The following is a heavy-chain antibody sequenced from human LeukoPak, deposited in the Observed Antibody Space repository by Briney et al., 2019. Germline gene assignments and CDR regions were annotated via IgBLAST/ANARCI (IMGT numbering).Heavy chain of an antibody. Sequence: GGSLRLSCAASGFTFSSYWMHWVRQAPGKGLVWVSRINSDGSSTSYADSVKGRFTISRDNAKNTLYLQMNSLRADDTAVYYCAKDRGSKRIFDIWGQGTMVTVSS. CDR3: AKDRGSKRIFDI. V-gene: IGHV3-74*01. J-gene: IGHJ3*02. CDR1: GFTFSSYW. CDR2: INSDGSST. D-gene: IGHD1-26*01.